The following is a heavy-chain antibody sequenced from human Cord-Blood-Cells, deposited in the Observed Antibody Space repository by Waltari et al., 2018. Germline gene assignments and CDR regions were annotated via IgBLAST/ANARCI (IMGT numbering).Heavy chain of an antibody. D-gene: IGHD2-15*01. CDR3: ARRVASHNWFDP. CDR2: ISAYKSNT. J-gene: IGHJ5*02. Sequence: QVQLVQSGAEVKKPGASVKVSCKASGYTFTSYGISWVRQAPGQGLEWMGWISAYKSNTNYARRLQGRVHMTTDASTSTAYMELRSLRSDDTAVYYCARRVASHNWFDPWGQGTLVTVSS. CDR1: GYTFTSYG. V-gene: IGHV1-18*01.